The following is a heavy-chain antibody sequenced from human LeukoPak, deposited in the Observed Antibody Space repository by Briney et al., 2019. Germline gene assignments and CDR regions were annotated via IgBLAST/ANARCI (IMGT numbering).Heavy chain of an antibody. CDR1: GYTFTGYY. D-gene: IGHD3-10*01. CDR2: INPNSGGT. Sequence: ASVKVSCKASGYTFTGYYMHWVRQAPGQGLEWMGRINPNSGGTNYAQKFQGRVTMTRDTSISTAYMELSRLRSDDTAVYYCARGRGSGSYYKLWVTFDYWGQGTLVTVSS. J-gene: IGHJ4*02. CDR3: ARGRGSGSYYKLWVTFDY. V-gene: IGHV1-2*06.